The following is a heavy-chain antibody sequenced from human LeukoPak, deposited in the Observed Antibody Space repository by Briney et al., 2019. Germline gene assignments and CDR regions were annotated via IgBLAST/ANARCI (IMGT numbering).Heavy chain of an antibody. V-gene: IGHV1-69*05. D-gene: IGHD1-7*01. CDR2: IIPIFGTA. Sequence: SVKVSCKASGGTFSSYAISWVRQAPGHGLEWMGGIIPIFGTANYAQKFQGRVTITTDESTSTAYMELSSLRSEDTAVYYCARGSGTTSWYYYYMDVWGKGATVTVSS. J-gene: IGHJ6*03. CDR1: GGTFSSYA. CDR3: ARGSGTTSWYYYYMDV.